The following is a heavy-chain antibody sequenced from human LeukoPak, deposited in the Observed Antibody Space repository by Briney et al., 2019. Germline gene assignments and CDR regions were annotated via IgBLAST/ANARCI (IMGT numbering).Heavy chain of an antibody. J-gene: IGHJ4*02. CDR1: GYRFISYW. CDR2: IYPGDSDT. CDR3: ASDRSSKWYFDY. Sequence: PGESLKISFQGSGYRFISYWIGWVRPMPGKGLEWMGIIYPGDSDTRYSPPFQGHVTISVDKSISTAYLQWSSLKASDTAMYYCASDRSSKWYFDYWGPGTLVTVSS. V-gene: IGHV5-51*01. D-gene: IGHD2-15*01.